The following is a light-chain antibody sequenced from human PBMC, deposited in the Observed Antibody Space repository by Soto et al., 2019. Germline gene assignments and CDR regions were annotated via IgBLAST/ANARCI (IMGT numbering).Light chain of an antibody. Sequence: QSALPQPASVSGSPGQSITISCTGTSSDVGGYNYVSWYQQHPGKAPKLMIYEVSNRPSGVSNRFSGSKSGNTASVTISGFQAEDEADYYCSSYTSSSTLMVFGGGTTLTVL. V-gene: IGLV2-14*01. CDR2: EVS. CDR1: SSDVGGYNY. CDR3: SSYTSSSTLMV. J-gene: IGLJ2*01.